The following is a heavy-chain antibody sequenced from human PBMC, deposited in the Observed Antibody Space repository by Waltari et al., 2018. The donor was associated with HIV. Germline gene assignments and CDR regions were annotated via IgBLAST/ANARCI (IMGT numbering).Heavy chain of an antibody. Sequence: QVQLVPSGAEVKKPGASVKVSCKASGYTFTSYDMHRLRQAPGQRLEWMGWINAGNGNTKYSQKFQGRVTITRDTSASTAYMELSSLRSEDTAVYYCARAPRAGYFDLWGRGTLVTVSS. V-gene: IGHV1-3*01. CDR2: INAGNGNT. J-gene: IGHJ2*01. CDR1: GYTFTSYD. CDR3: ARAPRAGYFDL.